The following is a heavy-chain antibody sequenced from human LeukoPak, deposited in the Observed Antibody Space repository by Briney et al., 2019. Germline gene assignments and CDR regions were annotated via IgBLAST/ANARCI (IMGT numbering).Heavy chain of an antibody. J-gene: IGHJ6*02. CDR3: ATDIVVVPAAEYYYYGMDV. CDR2: ISGSGGST. CDR1: GFTFSSYA. Sequence: GGSLRLSCAASGFTFSSYAMSWDRQAPGKGLEWVSAISGSGGSTYYAGSVKGRFTISRDNSKNTLYLQMNSLRAEDTAVYYCATDIVVVPAAEYYYYGMDVWGQGTTVTVSS. V-gene: IGHV3-23*01. D-gene: IGHD2-2*01.